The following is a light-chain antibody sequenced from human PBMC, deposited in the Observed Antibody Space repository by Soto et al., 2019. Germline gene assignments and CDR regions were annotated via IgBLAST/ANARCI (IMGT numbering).Light chain of an antibody. CDR1: QSISVY. V-gene: IGKV1-39*01. J-gene: IGKJ2*01. Sequence: DIQMTQSPSSLSASIGDRVTITCRASQSISVYLNWYQQKPGKAPKSLIYAASSLHSGVPSRFSGSGSRTDFTLTISSLQPEDFATYYCQQSYSLPTFGQGTKLEIK. CDR3: QQSYSLPT. CDR2: AAS.